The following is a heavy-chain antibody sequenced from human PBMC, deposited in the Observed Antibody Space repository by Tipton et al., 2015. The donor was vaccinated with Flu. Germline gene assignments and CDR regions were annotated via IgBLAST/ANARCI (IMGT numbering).Heavy chain of an antibody. J-gene: IGHJ6*02. D-gene: IGHD3-10*01. CDR3: ARDFGATYSSGTLYYYYGMDV. CDR2: IYHSGST. CDR1: GYSISSGYY. Sequence: TLSLTCTVSGYSISSGYYWGWIRQPPGKGLEWIGSIYHSGSTYYNPSLKSRVTISVDTSKNQFSLKLSSLTAADTAVYYCARDFGATYSSGTLYYYYGMDVWGQGTTVTVSS. V-gene: IGHV4-38-2*02.